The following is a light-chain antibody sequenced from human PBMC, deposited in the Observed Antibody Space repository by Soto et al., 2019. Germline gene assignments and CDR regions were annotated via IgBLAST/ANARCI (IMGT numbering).Light chain of an antibody. CDR2: GAY. J-gene: IGKJ1*01. Sequence: EIFFTQSPGTLSLSPGERATLSCMASQSVSSSYLAWYQQKPGQAXRLLIYGAYSRATGITDRFSGTGSGTEFTLTISSLQSEDFAVYYCQPYNNLPWTVGRGTKVDIK. CDR3: QPYNNLPWT. CDR1: QSVSSSY. V-gene: IGKV3-20*01.